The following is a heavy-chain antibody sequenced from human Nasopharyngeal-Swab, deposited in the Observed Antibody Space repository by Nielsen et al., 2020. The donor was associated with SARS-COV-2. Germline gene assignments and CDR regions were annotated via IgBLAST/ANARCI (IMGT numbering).Heavy chain of an antibody. Sequence: WIRQPPGKGLEWVAVISYDGSNKYYADSVKGRFTISRDNSKNTVYLQMSRLRGEDTAVYYCAKAVTPNFYYSAMDVWGQGTTVTVSS. J-gene: IGHJ6*02. V-gene: IGHV3-30*18. CDR3: AKAVTPNFYYSAMDV. CDR2: ISYDGSNK. D-gene: IGHD4-17*01.